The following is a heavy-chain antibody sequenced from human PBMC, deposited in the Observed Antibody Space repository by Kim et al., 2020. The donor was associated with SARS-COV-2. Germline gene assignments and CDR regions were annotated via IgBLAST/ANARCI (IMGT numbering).Heavy chain of an antibody. J-gene: IGHJ5*02. CDR3: ARERYCSSTSCYAHDNRRNWFDP. CDR2: INPSGGST. Sequence: ASVKVSCKASGYTFTSYYMHWVRQAPGQGLEWMGIINPSGGSTSYAQKFQGRVTMTRDTSTSTVYMELSSLRSEDTAVYYCARERYCSSTSCYAHDNRRNWFDPWGQGTLVTVSS. V-gene: IGHV1-46*01. CDR1: GYTFTSYY. D-gene: IGHD2-2*01.